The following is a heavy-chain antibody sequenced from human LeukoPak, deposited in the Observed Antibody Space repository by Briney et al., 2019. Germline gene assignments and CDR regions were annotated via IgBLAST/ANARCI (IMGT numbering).Heavy chain of an antibody. D-gene: IGHD3-22*01. CDR1: GYRLNAYW. CDR2: IYPDDSDT. Sequence: NRGESLKISCKGSGYRLNAYWIAWVRQLPGKGPEWSGIIYPDDSDTRYSPSFQGQVTISADKSVRTAYLQWSSLKASDTAMYYCARPNITSYYDSRGYDAFDVWGQGTMVTVSS. V-gene: IGHV5-51*01. J-gene: IGHJ3*01. CDR3: ARPNITSYYDSRGYDAFDV.